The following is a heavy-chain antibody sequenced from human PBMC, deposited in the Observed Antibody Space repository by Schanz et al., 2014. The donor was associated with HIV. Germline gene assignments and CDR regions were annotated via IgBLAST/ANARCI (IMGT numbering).Heavy chain of an antibody. V-gene: IGHV1-69*01. J-gene: IGHJ4*02. Sequence: QVQLVQSGAEVKKPGASVKVSCKASGYTFTDYYIHWVRQAPSHGLEWMGGLIPIFGTPNYAQKFQGRVTITADESTDTAYMELRSLRSEDTAVYYCARTRGIAVAGFDYWGQGTLVTVSS. D-gene: IGHD6-19*01. CDR2: LIPIFGTP. CDR3: ARTRGIAVAGFDY. CDR1: GYTFTDYY.